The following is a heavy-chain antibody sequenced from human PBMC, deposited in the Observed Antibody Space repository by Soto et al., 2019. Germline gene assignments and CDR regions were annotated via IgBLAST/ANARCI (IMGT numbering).Heavy chain of an antibody. Sequence: TSETLSLTCTVSGGSISSGDYYWSWIRQSPGLGLEWIGYIYYSGSAYYNPSLKSHVTISVDTSKNQFSLQLTSVTAADTAVYYCARVLYYGSGTSDYWGQGTLVTVSS. V-gene: IGHV4-30-4*08. D-gene: IGHD3-10*01. CDR3: ARVLYYGSGTSDY. CDR2: IYYSGSA. J-gene: IGHJ4*02. CDR1: GGSISSGDYY.